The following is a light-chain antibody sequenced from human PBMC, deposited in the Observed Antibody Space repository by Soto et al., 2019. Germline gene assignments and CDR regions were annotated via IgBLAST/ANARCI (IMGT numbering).Light chain of an antibody. J-gene: IGKJ3*01. CDR2: DAS. V-gene: IGKV1-33*01. CDR3: HQYDNLPLT. Sequence: DIQMTQSPSSLSASVGDRVTITCQASQDISNYLNWYQQKPGKAPKLLIYDASNLETGVPSRFSGSRSGTDFTFTISSLQPEDIATYYCHQYDNLPLTFGPGTKVDIK. CDR1: QDISNY.